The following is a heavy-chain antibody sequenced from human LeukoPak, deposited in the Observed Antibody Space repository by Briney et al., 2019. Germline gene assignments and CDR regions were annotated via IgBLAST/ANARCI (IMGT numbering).Heavy chain of an antibody. CDR3: AHLPSGGYVYFED. CDR2: FYYTGST. J-gene: IGHJ4*02. CDR1: VDALRSFF. V-gene: IGHV4-59*01. D-gene: IGHD5-12*01. Sequence: SGTLSLTRTVSVDALRSFFWGWVRQPPRKGGEGIGFFYYTGSTNYNPSLKRGDSISVETSPNQLSLNLTSVTAAYTAVYYRAHLPSGGYVYFEDWGEGAGVTVS.